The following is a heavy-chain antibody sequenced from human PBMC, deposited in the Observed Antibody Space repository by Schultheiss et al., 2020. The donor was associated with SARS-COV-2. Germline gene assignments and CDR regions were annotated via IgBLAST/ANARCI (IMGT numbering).Heavy chain of an antibody. CDR3: ARGYCSSTSCYGLYYYYYGMDV. CDR1: GGSISSGGYY. V-gene: IGHV4-39*07. D-gene: IGHD2-2*01. J-gene: IGHJ6*02. Sequence: GSLRLSCTVSGGSISSGGYYWIWIRQPPGKGLEWIGEINPSRGTNYSPSLKSRVTISADTSKNEVSLKLSSVTAADTAVYYCARGYCSSTSCYGLYYYYYGMDVWGQGTTVTVSS. CDR2: INPSRGT.